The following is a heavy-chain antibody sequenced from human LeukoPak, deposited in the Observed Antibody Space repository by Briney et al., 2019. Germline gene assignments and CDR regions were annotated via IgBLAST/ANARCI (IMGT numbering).Heavy chain of an antibody. CDR2: ISSSSSYT. Sequence: GGSLRLSCAASGLTFSDYYMSWIRQAPGKGLEWVSYISSSSSYTNYADSVKGRFTISRDNAKNSLYLQMNSLRAEDTAVYYCARELRYYGSGSYYYWGQGTLVTVSS. D-gene: IGHD3-10*01. J-gene: IGHJ4*02. V-gene: IGHV3-11*06. CDR3: ARELRYYGSGSYYY. CDR1: GLTFSDYY.